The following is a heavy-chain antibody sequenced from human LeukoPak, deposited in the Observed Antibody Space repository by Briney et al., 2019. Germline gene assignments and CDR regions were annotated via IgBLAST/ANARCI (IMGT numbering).Heavy chain of an antibody. V-gene: IGHV1-2*02. J-gene: IGHJ3*02. D-gene: IGHD1-1*01. Sequence: GASVKVSCTACGYTFTDYFIHFVRQAPGQGLEWMGWINPNSGVTDFAQKFQGRVTMTRDTSTRTAYMELTRLKSDDAAIYYCATGIATTGRGGHNVDMWGQGTKVIVSS. CDR1: GYTFTDYF. CDR3: ATGIATTGRGGHNVDM. CDR2: INPNSGVT.